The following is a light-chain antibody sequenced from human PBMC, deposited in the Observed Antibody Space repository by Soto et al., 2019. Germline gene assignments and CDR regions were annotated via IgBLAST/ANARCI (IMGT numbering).Light chain of an antibody. J-gene: IGLJ3*02. V-gene: IGLV2-23*02. CDR2: EVN. CDR3: CSSVGSPNWV. Sequence: QSALTQPASVSGSPGQSITISCTGTSSDVGSCNCVSWYQQHPGKAPTLMIYEVNKRPSGISNRFSGSKSGNTASLTFSGLHAEDEADYYCCSSVGSPNWVFGGGTKLTVL. CDR1: SSDVGSCNC.